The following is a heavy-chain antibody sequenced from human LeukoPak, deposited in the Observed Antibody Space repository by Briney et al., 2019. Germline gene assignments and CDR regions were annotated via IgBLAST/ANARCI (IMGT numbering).Heavy chain of an antibody. CDR3: SREVVRTRVFDY. Sequence: RGSLRLSCAASRFTFSSYSMNWVRQAPGKGLEGVSSISSSSSYIYYADSVKGRFTISRDNAKNSLYLQMNSLRAEDTAVYYCSREVVRTRVFDYWAREPWSPSPQ. CDR2: ISSSSSYI. V-gene: IGHV3-21*01. J-gene: IGHJ4*02. CDR1: RFTFSSYS. D-gene: IGHD3-22*01.